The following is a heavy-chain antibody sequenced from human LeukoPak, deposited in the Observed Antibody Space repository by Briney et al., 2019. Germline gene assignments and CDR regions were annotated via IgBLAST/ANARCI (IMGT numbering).Heavy chain of an antibody. D-gene: IGHD1-7*01. CDR1: GGSISSGSYY. Sequence: PSETLSLTCTVSGGSISSGSYYWSWIRQPAGKGLEWIGRIYTSGSTNYNPSLKSRVTISVDTSKNQFSLKLSSVTAADTAVYYCARTHNWNYVRDWGQGTLVTVSS. CDR3: ARTHNWNYVRD. V-gene: IGHV4-61*02. CDR2: IYTSGST. J-gene: IGHJ4*02.